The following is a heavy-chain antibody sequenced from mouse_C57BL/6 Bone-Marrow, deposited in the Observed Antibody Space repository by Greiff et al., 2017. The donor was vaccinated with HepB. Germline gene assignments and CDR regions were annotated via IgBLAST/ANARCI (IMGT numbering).Heavy chain of an antibody. D-gene: IGHD1-1*01. Sequence: EVKVVESGGGLVKPGGSLKLSCAASGFTFSSYAMSWVRQTPEKRLEWVATISDGGSYTYYPDNVKGRFTISRDNAKNNLYLQMSHLKSEDTAMYYCARGYYYGSLYAMDYWGQGTSVTVSS. CDR3: ARGYYYGSLYAMDY. CDR1: GFTFSSYA. J-gene: IGHJ4*01. CDR2: ISDGGSYT. V-gene: IGHV5-4*03.